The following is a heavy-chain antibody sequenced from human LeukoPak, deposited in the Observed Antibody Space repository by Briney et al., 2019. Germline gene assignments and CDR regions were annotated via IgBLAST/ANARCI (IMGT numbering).Heavy chain of an antibody. V-gene: IGHV3-30*02. D-gene: IGHD5-18*01. CDR3: ASLQARGYSYGGFDY. CDR1: GFTFSSYG. J-gene: IGHJ4*02. CDR2: IRFDGSNR. Sequence: GGSLRLSCAASGFTFSSYGMHWVRQAPGKGLEWVAFIRFDGSNRYYADSVKGRFTVSRDNSKNTLYLQMNSLRAEDTAVYYCASLQARGYSYGGFDYWGQGTLVTVSS.